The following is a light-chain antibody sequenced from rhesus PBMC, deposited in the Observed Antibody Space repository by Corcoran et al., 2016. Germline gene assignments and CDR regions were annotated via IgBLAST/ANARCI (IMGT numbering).Light chain of an antibody. CDR1: QTVSGF. CDR3: QQHNSYPLT. J-gene: IGKJ4*01. CDR2: GAY. Sequence: QVILTQSPATLSLSPGERATLSCRASQTVSGFLAWYQQKPGKAPKLLIYGAYSRANGIPDRFSGRGSGTDFTLTLSSLQPEDFAIYYCQQHNSYPLTFGEGTKVEIK. V-gene: IGKV3-53*02.